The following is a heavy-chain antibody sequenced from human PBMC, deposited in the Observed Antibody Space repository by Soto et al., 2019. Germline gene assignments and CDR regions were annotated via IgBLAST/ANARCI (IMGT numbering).Heavy chain of an antibody. D-gene: IGHD3-10*01. CDR1: GFTYSTYT. Sequence: GGSLRLSCAASGFTYSTYTMHWVRQAPGQGLQWVSYISSSSSTIYYADSVKGRFTISRDNAKNSLYLQMNSLRVEDTAVYYCARDRGSSGSYYTFDYWGQGTLVTVSS. V-gene: IGHV3-48*01. CDR2: ISSSSSTI. J-gene: IGHJ4*02. CDR3: ARDRGSSGSYYTFDY.